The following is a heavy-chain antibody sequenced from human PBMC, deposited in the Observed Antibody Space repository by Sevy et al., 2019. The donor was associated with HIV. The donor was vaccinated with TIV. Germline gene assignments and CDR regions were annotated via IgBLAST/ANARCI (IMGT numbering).Heavy chain of an antibody. V-gene: IGHV3-23*01. D-gene: IGHD5-18*01. CDR2: ISGSGGST. CDR3: AKGYSYGYLGY. J-gene: IGHJ4*02. CDR1: GFTFSSYA. Sequence: GGSLRLSCAASGFTFSSYAMSWVRQAPGKGLEWVSAISGSGGSTYYADSVKGRFTISRDNSKNTLYLQMNSLRAEDTAVHYCAKGYSYGYLGYWGQGTLVTVSS.